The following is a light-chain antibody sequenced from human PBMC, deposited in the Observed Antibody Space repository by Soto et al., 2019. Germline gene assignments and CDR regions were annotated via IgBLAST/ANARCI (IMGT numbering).Light chain of an antibody. J-gene: IGKJ4*01. Sequence: ESVLTQSPGTLSLSPGERATLSYRASQRLSGSSLAWYQQRLGQAPRLLIYGASTRATGIPDRFSGSGSGTDFTLTIGRLEPEDFAVYYCQQYGGSLFTFGGGTKVDIK. V-gene: IGKV3-20*01. CDR3: QQYGGSLFT. CDR1: QRLSGSS. CDR2: GAS.